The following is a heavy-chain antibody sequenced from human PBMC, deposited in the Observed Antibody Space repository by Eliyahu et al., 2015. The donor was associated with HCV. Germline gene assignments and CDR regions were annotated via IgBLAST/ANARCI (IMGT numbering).Heavy chain of an antibody. J-gene: IGHJ6*02. CDR3: ARGPRLAIAAAGKTHYYYYYGMDV. D-gene: IGHD6-13*01. Sequence: QVQLQQWGAGLLKPSETLSLTCAVYGGSFSGYYWSWIRQPPGKGLEWIGEINHSGSTNYNPSLKSRVTISVDTSKNQFSLKLSSVTAADTAVYYCARGPRLAIAAAGKTHYYYYYGMDVWGQGTTVTVSS. CDR1: GGSFSGYY. V-gene: IGHV4-34*01. CDR2: INHSGST.